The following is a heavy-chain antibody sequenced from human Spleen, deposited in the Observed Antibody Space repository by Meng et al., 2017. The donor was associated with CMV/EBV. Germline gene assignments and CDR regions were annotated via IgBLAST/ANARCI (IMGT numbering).Heavy chain of an antibody. CDR2: ISSSGDST. D-gene: IGHD2-8*02. V-gene: IGHV3-23*01. J-gene: IGHJ4*02. CDR3: ATEVPGGYAFNR. Sequence: GGSLRLSCAASGFTFSSYAMTWVRQAPGKGLEWVSVISSSGDSTYYADSVKGRLTIPRDNSKNTLYLQMNSLRAEDTAVYYCATEVPGGYAFNRWGQGTLVTVSS. CDR1: GFTFSSYA.